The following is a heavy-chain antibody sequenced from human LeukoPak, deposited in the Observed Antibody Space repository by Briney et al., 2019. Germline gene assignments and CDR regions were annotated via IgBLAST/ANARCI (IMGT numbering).Heavy chain of an antibody. D-gene: IGHD3-22*01. Sequence: SETLSLTCTVSGGSISSYYWSWIRQPPGKGLEWIGYIYYSGSTNYNPSLKSRVTISVDTSKNQFSLKLSSVTAADTAVYYCARGYYDSSGYHPWFDYWGQGTLVTVSS. CDR1: GGSISSYY. CDR2: IYYSGST. V-gene: IGHV4-59*01. CDR3: ARGYYDSSGYHPWFDY. J-gene: IGHJ4*02.